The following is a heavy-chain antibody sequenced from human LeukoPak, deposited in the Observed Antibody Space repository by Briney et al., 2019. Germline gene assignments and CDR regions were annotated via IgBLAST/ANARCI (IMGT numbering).Heavy chain of an antibody. J-gene: IGHJ4*02. CDR2: ISSSGSTI. V-gene: IGHV3-11*04. Sequence: PGGSLRLSCAASGFTFSDYYMSWIRQAPGKGLEWVSYISSSGSTIYYADSVKGRFTISRDNSKNTLYLQMNSLRAEDTAVYYCAREGSIAAAGTFDYWGQGTLVTVSS. CDR1: GFTFSDYY. CDR3: AREGSIAAAGTFDY. D-gene: IGHD6-13*01.